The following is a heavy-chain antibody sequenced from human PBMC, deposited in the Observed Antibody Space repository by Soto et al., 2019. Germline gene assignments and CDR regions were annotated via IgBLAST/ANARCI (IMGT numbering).Heavy chain of an antibody. V-gene: IGHV1-69*01. CDR3: ARSLYYDFWSVWFDP. CDR1: GGTFSGYA. CDR2: IIPIFGTT. D-gene: IGHD3-3*01. J-gene: IGHJ5*02. Sequence: QVQLVQSGAEVKKPGSSVKVSCKASGGTFSGYAISWLRQAPGQGLEWMGGIIPIFGTTNYAQKFQGRVTITADESTSTGYMELGSLRSEDTAVYYCARSLYYDFWSVWFDPWGQGTLVTVSS.